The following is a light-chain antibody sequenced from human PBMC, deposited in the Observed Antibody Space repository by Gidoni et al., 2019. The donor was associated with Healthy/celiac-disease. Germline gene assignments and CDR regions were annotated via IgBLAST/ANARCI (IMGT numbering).Light chain of an antibody. CDR1: QSVSSY. V-gene: IGKV3-15*01. J-gene: IGKJ1*01. CDR2: GAS. CDR3: QQYNNWPPWT. Sequence: IVCTQSPATLSLSPGERATLSCRASQSVSSYLAWYQQKPGQAPRLLIYGASTRATGIPARFSGSGSGTEFTLTISSLQSEDFAVYYCQQYNNWPPWTFGQGTKVEIK.